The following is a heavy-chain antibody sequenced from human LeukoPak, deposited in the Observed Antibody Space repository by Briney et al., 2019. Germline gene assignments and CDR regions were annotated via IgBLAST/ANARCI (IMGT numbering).Heavy chain of an antibody. CDR1: GFTFSSYG. Sequence: PGGSLRLSCAASGFTFSSYGMHWVRQAPGKWLEWVAFIRYDGSNKYYADSVKGRFTISRDNSKNTLYLQMNSLRVEDTAVYYCAKDLGSDYYDSSGYDYWGQGILVTVSS. CDR3: AKDLGSDYYDSSGYDY. D-gene: IGHD3-22*01. V-gene: IGHV3-30*02. CDR2: IRYDGSNK. J-gene: IGHJ4*02.